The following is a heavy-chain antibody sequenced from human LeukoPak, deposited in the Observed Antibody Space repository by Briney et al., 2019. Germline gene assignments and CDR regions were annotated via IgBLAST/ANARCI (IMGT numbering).Heavy chain of an antibody. CDR1: GGSFSGYY. D-gene: IGHD3-10*01. J-gene: IGHJ4*02. V-gene: IGHV4-34*01. Sequence: SETLSLTCAVYGGSFSGYYWTWLRQPPGKGLEWIGEINQSGSANYNPSLKSRVTISKDMSKKQFSLKLTSVTAADTAVYYCARGERGIRGVPNKALHFDYWGQGTLVTVSS. CDR3: ARGERGIRGVPNKALHFDY. CDR2: INQSGSA.